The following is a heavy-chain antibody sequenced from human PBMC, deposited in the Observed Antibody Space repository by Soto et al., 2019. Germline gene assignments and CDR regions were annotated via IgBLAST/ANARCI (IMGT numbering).Heavy chain of an antibody. CDR3: ARDRLYYDFWSGGNNVPYYIDY. D-gene: IGHD3-3*01. J-gene: IGHJ4*02. CDR1: GFSFSSYW. V-gene: IGHV3-7*01. Sequence: GGSLRLSCAACGFSFSSYWISWVRQAPWKGLEWVANIKQDGSEKYYVDSVKGRFTISRDKAKNSLYLQMNSLRAEDTAMYYCARDRLYYDFWSGGNNVPYYIDYWVRGTRVTVSS. CDR2: IKQDGSEK.